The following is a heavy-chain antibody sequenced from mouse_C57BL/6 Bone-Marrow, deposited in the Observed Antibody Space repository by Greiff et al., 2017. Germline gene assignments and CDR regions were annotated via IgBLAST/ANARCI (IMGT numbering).Heavy chain of an antibody. CDR2: IRNKANNHAT. J-gene: IGHJ4*01. CDR1: GFTFSDAW. CDR3: TRYDGYYGAMDY. Sequence: EVKLMESGGGLVQPGGSMKLSCAASGFTFSDAWMDWVRQSPETGLEWVAEIRNKANNHATYYAESVTGRFTISRDDSKSSVYLQMNSLRAEDTGIYYCTRYDGYYGAMDYWGQGTSGTVSS. D-gene: IGHD2-3*01. V-gene: IGHV6-6*01.